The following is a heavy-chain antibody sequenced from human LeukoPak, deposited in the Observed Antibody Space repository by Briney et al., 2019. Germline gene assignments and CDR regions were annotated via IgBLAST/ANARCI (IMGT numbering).Heavy chain of an antibody. V-gene: IGHV3-23*01. Sequence: GGSLRLAWAASGFTFSSYAMSWVRQAPGKGLEWDSAIRVSGGYQYYADSVNGRFTISRDNPKNTLYMQMNSLRADDKAVYYCAKARYCSGGSCSAFDCWRQAALVTDSS. D-gene: IGHD2-15*01. CDR2: IRVSGGYQ. CDR3: AKARYCSGGSCSAFDC. CDR1: GFTFSSYA. J-gene: IGHJ4*02.